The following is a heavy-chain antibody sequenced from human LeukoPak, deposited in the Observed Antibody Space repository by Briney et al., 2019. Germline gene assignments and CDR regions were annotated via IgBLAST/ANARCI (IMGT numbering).Heavy chain of an antibody. Sequence: SETLSLTCTVSGDSISTSSYYWGWIRQPPGKGPEWIGSVFFSGNTYYEPSLKSRVTISVATSTNQFSLNVRSVSAADTAVYYCARDPSRSCAGGNCFSSWGQGTLVIVSS. CDR1: GDSISTSSYY. V-gene: IGHV4-39*07. D-gene: IGHD2-15*01. CDR3: ARDPSRSCAGGNCFSS. CDR2: VFFSGNT. J-gene: IGHJ5*02.